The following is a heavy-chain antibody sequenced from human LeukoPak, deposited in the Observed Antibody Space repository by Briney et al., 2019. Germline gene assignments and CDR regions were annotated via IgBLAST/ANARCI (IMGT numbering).Heavy chain of an antibody. CDR3: AADPSWDRNPYWYFDL. D-gene: IGHD6-13*01. CDR1: GFTFTSSA. J-gene: IGHJ2*01. V-gene: IGHV1-58*02. CDR2: IVVGSGNT. Sequence: ASVKVSCTASGFTFTSSAMHWVRQARGQRLEGIGWIVVGSGNTNYAQKFQERVTITRDMSTSTAYMELSSMLYEDTAVYYCAADPSWDRNPYWYFDLWGRGTLVTVSS.